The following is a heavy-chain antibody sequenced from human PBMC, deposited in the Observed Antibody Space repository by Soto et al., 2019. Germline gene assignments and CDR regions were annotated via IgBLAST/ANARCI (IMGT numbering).Heavy chain of an antibody. J-gene: IGHJ6*02. D-gene: IGHD3-22*01. V-gene: IGHV1-2*02. CDR1: GYTFTGYY. Sequence: ASVKVSCKASGYTFTGYYMHWVLQAPGQGLEWMGWINPNSGGTNYAQKFQGRVTMTRDTSISTAYMELSRLRSDDTAMYYCARTRGETYYYDSSGSLGYYGMDVWGQGTTVTVSS. CDR2: INPNSGGT. CDR3: ARTRGETYYYDSSGSLGYYGMDV.